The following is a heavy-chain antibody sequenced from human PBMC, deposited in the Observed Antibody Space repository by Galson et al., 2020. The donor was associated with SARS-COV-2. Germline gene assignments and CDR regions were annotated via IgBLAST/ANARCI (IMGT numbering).Heavy chain of an antibody. V-gene: IGHV3-48*02. J-gene: IGHJ4*02. CDR1: GFMFRAYG. CDR3: AKEADTPMCTLDFDH. D-gene: IGHD5-18*01. Sequence: GGSLRLSCSASGFMFRAYGMNWVRQAPGKGLEWISFISSSSATVYYADSVKGRFTISRDNARNSLYLQMNSLRDEDTAIYYCAKEADTPMCTLDFDHWGQGTLVTVSS. CDR2: ISSSSATV.